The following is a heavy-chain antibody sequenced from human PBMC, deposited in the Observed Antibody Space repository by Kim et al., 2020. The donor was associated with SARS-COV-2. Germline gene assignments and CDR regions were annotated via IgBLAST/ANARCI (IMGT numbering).Heavy chain of an antibody. J-gene: IGHJ4*02. CDR2: GT. D-gene: IGHD5-12*01. V-gene: IGHV1-2*02. Sequence: GTNYAQKFQGRVTRTRDTSISTAYMELSRLRSDDTAVYYCARSPYSGNVYWGQGTLVTVSS. CDR3: ARSPYSGNVY.